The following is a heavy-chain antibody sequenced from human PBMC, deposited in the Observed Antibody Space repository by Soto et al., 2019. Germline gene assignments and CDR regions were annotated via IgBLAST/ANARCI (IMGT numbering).Heavy chain of an antibody. J-gene: IGHJ6*02. CDR3: ARGNTMVRGYYYYGMDV. V-gene: IGHV1-69*13. CDR2: IIPIFGTA. CDR1: GGTFSSYA. D-gene: IGHD3-10*01. Sequence: GASVKVSCKASGGTFSSYAISWVRQAPGQGLEWMGGIIPIFGTANYAQKFQGRVTITADESTSTAYMELSSLRSEDTAVYYCARGNTMVRGYYYYGMDVWGQGTTVTVSS.